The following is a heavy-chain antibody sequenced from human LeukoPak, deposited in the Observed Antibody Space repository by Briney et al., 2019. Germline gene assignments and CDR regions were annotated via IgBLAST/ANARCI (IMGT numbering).Heavy chain of an antibody. CDR2: IYDSGST. CDR3: ARGGSGYDSFYYYGMDV. J-gene: IGHJ6*02. V-gene: IGHV4-59*01. CDR1: GGSISSYY. Sequence: SETLSLTCTVSGGSISSYYWSWIRQPPGKGLEWIGYIYDSGSTNYNPSLKSRVAISVDTSKNQFSLKLSSVTAADTAVYYCARGGSGYDSFYYYGMDVWGQGTTVTVSS. D-gene: IGHD5-12*01.